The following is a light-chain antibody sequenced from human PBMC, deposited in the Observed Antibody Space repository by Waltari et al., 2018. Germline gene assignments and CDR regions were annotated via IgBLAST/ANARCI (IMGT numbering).Light chain of an antibody. Sequence: QSALTQPRSVSGSPGQSVTISCTGTSSDVGGYNYVSWYQQHPGKAPKLIIYDVLKRPSGVPDRFSGSKSGNTASLTISGLQAEDGADYYCYSYAGSYTSVFGGGTKLTVL. V-gene: IGLV2-11*01. CDR2: DVL. CDR3: YSYAGSYTSV. J-gene: IGLJ2*01. CDR1: SSDVGGYNY.